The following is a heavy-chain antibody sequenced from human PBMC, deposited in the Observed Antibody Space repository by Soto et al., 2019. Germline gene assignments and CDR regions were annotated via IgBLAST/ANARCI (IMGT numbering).Heavy chain of an antibody. CDR1: GYTFTSYY. CDR3: ARGHCIRTGCPFYYYYCMDV. CDR2: INPTSAST. D-gene: IGHD2-2*01. J-gene: IGHJ6*02. Sequence: QVQLVQSGAEVRKPGASVKVSCKASGYTFTSYYIHWVRQAPGQGLEWMGIINPTSASTSYAQKFQGRVTMTRDTSTSTVYMELSSLRSEDTAVYYCARGHCIRTGCPFYYYYCMDVWGQGTTVTVSS. V-gene: IGHV1-46*01.